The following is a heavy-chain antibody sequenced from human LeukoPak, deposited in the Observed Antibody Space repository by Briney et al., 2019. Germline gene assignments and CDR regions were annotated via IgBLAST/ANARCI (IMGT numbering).Heavy chain of an antibody. Sequence: GGSLRLSCAASGFTFSGNFMSWVRQAPGKGLEWVSLIYSNGNTYYADSVKGRFTISRDFSKNTVYLQMNSLRAEDTAVYYCATHPEAYYYDSSGHRHYWGQGTLVTVSS. CDR2: IYSNGNT. J-gene: IGHJ4*02. CDR3: ATHPEAYYYDSSGHRHY. D-gene: IGHD3-22*01. CDR1: GFTFSGNF. V-gene: IGHV3-66*01.